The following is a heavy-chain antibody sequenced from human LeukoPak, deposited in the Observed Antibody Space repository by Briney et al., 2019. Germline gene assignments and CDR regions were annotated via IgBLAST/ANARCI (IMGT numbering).Heavy chain of an antibody. J-gene: IGHJ4*02. V-gene: IGHV4-61*02. CDR1: GGSISSGSYY. CDR3: ARVHSYGYPFDY. D-gene: IGHD5-18*01. CDR2: IYGRGGS. Sequence: PSETLSLTCTVSGGSISSGSYYWSWIRQPAGKGLEWIGRIYGRGGSNYNPSLKSRVTISIDKSKNQFSLKMNSVTAPDTAVYYCARVHSYGYPFDYWGQGTLVTVSS.